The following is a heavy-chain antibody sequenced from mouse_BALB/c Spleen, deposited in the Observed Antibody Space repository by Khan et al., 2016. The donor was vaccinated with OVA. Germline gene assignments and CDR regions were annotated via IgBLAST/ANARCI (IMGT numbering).Heavy chain of an antibody. Sequence: QIQLVQSGPELKKPGETVKISCKATGYTFTKYGMNWVKQAPGKGLKWMGWINTYTGEPTYTDDFKGRFAFSLETSASTAYLQINNLKNEDMATSFCTRRGDGPYFDYWGQGSTLTVSS. CDR2: INTYTGEP. V-gene: IGHV9-1*02. D-gene: IGHD2-3*01. CDR1: GYTFTKYG. J-gene: IGHJ2*01. CDR3: TRRGDGPYFDY.